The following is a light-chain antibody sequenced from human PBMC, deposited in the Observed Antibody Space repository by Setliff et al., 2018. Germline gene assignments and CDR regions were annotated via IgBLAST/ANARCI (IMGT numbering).Light chain of an antibody. CDR2: DVS. J-gene: IGLJ1*01. Sequence: QSVLAQPRSVSGSPEQSVTISCTGTSSDVGGYNYVSWYQQHPGKAPKLMIYDVSKRPSGVPDRFSGSKSGNTASLTISGLQAEDEADYYCSSYAGSNNPYVFGTGTKVTVL. V-gene: IGLV2-11*01. CDR1: SSDVGGYNY. CDR3: SSYAGSNNPYV.